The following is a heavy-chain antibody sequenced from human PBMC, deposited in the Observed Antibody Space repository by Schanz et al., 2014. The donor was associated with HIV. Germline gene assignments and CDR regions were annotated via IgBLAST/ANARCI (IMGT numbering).Heavy chain of an antibody. Sequence: QVHLVESGGGVVQPGKSLRLSCSASGFTFSGSGMYWVRQTPGKGLEWVALISYDGNSKYYSDSVRGRFSISRDNSRDTLFLQMNSLRGEDTAVYFCAKDHSGDGSVPGHYYYGMDVWGQGTTVIVSS. J-gene: IGHJ6*02. CDR1: GFTFSGSG. CDR3: AKDHSGDGSVPGHYYYGMDV. V-gene: IGHV3-30*18. CDR2: ISYDGNSK. D-gene: IGHD3-10*01.